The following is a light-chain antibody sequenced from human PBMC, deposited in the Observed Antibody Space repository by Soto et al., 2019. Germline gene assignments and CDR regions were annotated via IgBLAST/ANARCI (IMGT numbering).Light chain of an antibody. CDR3: QQYNSYPT. CDR2: KAS. Sequence: DIQMTQSPSTQSASVGDRVTITCRASQTISSWLAWYQQKPGKAPKLLIYKASNLESGVPSRFSGSGSGTEFTLTISSLQPDDFATYYCQQYNSYPTFGQGTKVEIK. CDR1: QTISSW. J-gene: IGKJ1*01. V-gene: IGKV1-5*03.